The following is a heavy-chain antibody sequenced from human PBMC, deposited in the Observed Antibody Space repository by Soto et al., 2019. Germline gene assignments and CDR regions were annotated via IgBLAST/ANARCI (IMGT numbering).Heavy chain of an antibody. CDR3: ASNDYAGRGAEYYFDY. V-gene: IGHV1-69*01. CDR1: GGTFSSYA. Sequence: QVQLVQSGAEVKKPGSSVKVSCKASGGTFSSYAISWVRQAPGQGLEWMGGIIPIFGTANYAQKFQGRVTITADESTSTAYMELSSLRSEDTAVYYCASNDYAGRGAEYYFDYWGQGTLVTVSS. J-gene: IGHJ4*02. D-gene: IGHD4-17*01. CDR2: IIPIFGTA.